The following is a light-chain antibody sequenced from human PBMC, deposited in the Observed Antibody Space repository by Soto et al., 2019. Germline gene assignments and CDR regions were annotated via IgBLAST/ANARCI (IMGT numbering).Light chain of an antibody. V-gene: IGKV1-39*01. CDR1: QNIGSF. Sequence: DIQRTRSQSSESVCVGDTVTITCRASQNIGSFLNWYQQKPGEAPRLLVYSAFRIQSGVPSRFNASGSGTDFTLSISSLQPEDFSTYYCQLGSTPPITFGLGRRLEI. CDR2: SAF. J-gene: IGKJ5*01. CDR3: QLGSTPPIT.